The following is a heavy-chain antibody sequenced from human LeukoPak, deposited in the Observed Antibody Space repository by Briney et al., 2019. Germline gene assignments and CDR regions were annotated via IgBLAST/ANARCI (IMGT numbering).Heavy chain of an antibody. CDR2: ISGSSSDI. D-gene: IGHD4-23*01. J-gene: IGHJ4*02. Sequence: GGSLRLSCAASGFTFSTFSMTWVRQAPGKGLEWVSSISGSSSDIYYVDSVKGRFTISRDNAKNSLYLQMNSLRVEDTAVYYCARDFYGGKVDSYWGQGTLVSVSS. CDR3: ARDFYGGKVDSY. V-gene: IGHV3-21*01. CDR1: GFTFSTFS.